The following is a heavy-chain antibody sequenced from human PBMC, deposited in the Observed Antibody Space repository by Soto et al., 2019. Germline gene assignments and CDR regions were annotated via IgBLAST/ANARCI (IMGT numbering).Heavy chain of an antibody. J-gene: IGHJ4*02. Sequence: EVQLLESGVVLVQPGGSLRLSCAASGFTFRTYAMTWVRQAPGKGLEWVSSISGSGGRTYYADSVKGRFTISRDNSKNTVYLQTDSLRAEGQAVYYCAKAGDYHGSESYFPLDYWGQGTLVPVSS. D-gene: IGHD3-10*01. CDR1: GFTFRTYA. V-gene: IGHV3-23*01. CDR3: AKAGDYHGSESYFPLDY. CDR2: ISGSGGRT.